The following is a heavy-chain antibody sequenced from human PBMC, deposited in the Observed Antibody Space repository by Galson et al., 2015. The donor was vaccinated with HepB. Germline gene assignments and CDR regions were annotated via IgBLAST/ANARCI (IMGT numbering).Heavy chain of an antibody. CDR3: AKSPGSGSFLDY. V-gene: IGHV3-33*03. J-gene: IGHJ4*02. Sequence: DSVKGRFTISRDDAKNTVFLQMNSLRAEATAVYYCAKSPGSGSFLDYWGQGSLVIVSS. D-gene: IGHD3-10*01.